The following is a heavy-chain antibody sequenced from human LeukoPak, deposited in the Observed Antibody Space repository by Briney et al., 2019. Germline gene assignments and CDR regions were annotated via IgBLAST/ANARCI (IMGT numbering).Heavy chain of an antibody. CDR2: ISGSGGST. Sequence: GGSLRLSCAASGFTFSSYAMGWVRQAPGKGLEWVSAISGSGGSTYYADSVKGRFTISRDNSKNTLYLQMNSLRAEDTAVYYCARDQYNTNGYGDFDIWGQGTMVTVSS. V-gene: IGHV3-23*01. CDR1: GFTFSSYA. CDR3: ARDQYNTNGYGDFDI. J-gene: IGHJ3*02. D-gene: IGHD2-8*01.